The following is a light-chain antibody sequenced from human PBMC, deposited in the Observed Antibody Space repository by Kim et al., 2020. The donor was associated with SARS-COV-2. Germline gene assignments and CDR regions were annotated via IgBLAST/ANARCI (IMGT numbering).Light chain of an antibody. J-gene: IGLJ2*01. CDR3: NSRDSSGNHP. CDR1: SLRSYY. V-gene: IGLV3-19*01. CDR2: GKN. Sequence: SSELTQDPAVSVALGQTVRITCQGDSLRSYYASWYQQKPGQAPVLVIYGKNNRPSGIPDRFSGYSSGNTASLTITGAQAEDEADYYCNSRDSSGNHPFGGGTQLTVL.